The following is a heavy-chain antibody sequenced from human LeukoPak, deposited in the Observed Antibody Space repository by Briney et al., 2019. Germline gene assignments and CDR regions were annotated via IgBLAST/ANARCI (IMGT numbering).Heavy chain of an antibody. CDR2: INPNSGGT. CDR1: GYTFTGYY. V-gene: IGHV1-2*02. Sequence: GASVKVSCKTSGYTFTGYYIHWVRQAPGQGLEWMGWINPNSGGTNYAQKFQGRVTTTRDTSISTAYMELSRLRSDDTAVYYCAREGVGWRFVVVPAATAKNDAFDIWGQGTMVTVSS. D-gene: IGHD2-2*01. CDR3: AREGVGWRFVVVPAATAKNDAFDI. J-gene: IGHJ3*02.